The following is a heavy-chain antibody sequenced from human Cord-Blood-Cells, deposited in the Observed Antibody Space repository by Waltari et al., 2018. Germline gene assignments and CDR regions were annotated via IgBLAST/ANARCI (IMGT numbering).Heavy chain of an antibody. CDR1: GYTFTGYY. Sequence: QVQLVQSGAEVKKPGASVKVSCKASGYTFTGYYMHWVRQAPGQGLEWMGWINPNSGGTNYAQKFQGWVTMTRDTSISTAYMELSRLRYDDTAVYYCARGGTGQQLVGGYFDYWGQGTLVTVSS. J-gene: IGHJ4*02. CDR3: ARGGTGQQLVGGYFDY. CDR2: INPNSGGT. D-gene: IGHD6-13*01. V-gene: IGHV1-2*04.